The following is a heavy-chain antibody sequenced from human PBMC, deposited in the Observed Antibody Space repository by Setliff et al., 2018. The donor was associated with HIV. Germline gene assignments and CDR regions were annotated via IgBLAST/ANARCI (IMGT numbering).Heavy chain of an antibody. CDR2: VNPNSGDA. CDR1: GYTFTGHY. V-gene: IGHV1-2*02. J-gene: IGHJ6*02. D-gene: IGHD1-26*01. Sequence: SVKVSCKASGYTFTGHYLHWVRQAPGQGLEWLGWVNPNSGDAIYAQNFQGRVTMTRDTSINAAYMELRGLRSDDTAVYYCARNFGLSPSGEYYYYYGMDIWGQGTTVTVSS. CDR3: ARNFGLSPSGEYYYYYGMDI.